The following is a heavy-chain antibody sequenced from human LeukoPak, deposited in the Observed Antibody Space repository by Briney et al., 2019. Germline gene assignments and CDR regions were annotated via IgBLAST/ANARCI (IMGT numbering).Heavy chain of an antibody. Sequence: PSETLSLTCTVSGVSMSAYQWSWVRQSPEKGLEWIGCINTKGETSYNPSLKSRVTTSVDTSKSQFSLRLTSVTAADTAVYYCATSNDAKIAPFDHWGQGAPVTVSS. V-gene: IGHV4-4*09. CDR3: ATSNDAKIAPFDH. CDR1: GVSMSAYQ. J-gene: IGHJ4*02. D-gene: IGHD2-21*01. CDR2: INTKGET.